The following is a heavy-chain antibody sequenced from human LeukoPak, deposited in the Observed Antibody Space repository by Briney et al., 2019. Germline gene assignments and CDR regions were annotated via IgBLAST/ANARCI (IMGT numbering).Heavy chain of an antibody. CDR1: EFTFRSYD. V-gene: IGHV3-30*18. J-gene: IGHJ3*02. CDR2: ISYDGSNK. CDR3: AKEVRGDAFDI. Sequence: GGSLRLSCVASEFTFRSYDMHWVRQAPGKGLEWVAVISYDGSNKDYADSVKGRFTISRDNTKNTLFLQMNSLRAGDTAVYYCAKEVRGDAFDIWGQGTMVTVSS. D-gene: IGHD3-16*01.